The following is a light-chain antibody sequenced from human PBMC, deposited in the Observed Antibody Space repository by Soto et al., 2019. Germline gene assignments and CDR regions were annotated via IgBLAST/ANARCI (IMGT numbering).Light chain of an antibody. CDR2: GAS. J-gene: IGKJ2*03. CDR3: QHYNSWPYS. Sequence: IVMTQSPTTLSVSPGERATLSCRASQSISSNLAWYQQRPGQAPRLLVYGASTRATGIPARFSGSGSGTEFTLTISSLQTEDFTVFYCQHYNSWPYSLGQGTKLEIK. V-gene: IGKV3-15*01. CDR1: QSISSN.